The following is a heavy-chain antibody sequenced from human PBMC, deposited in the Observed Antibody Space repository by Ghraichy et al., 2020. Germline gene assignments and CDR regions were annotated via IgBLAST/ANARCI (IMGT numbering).Heavy chain of an antibody. D-gene: IGHD1-1*01. CDR3: ARGFYTRIQLRSWAFDI. Sequence: SETLSLTCTVSAGSVSSGNYYWSWIRQPPGKGLEWIGYIYSSGSTTYNPSLKSRVTISADTSKNQFSLKLSSVTAADTAVYYCARGFYTRIQLRSWAFDIWGQGTMVTVSS. J-gene: IGHJ3*02. CDR2: IYSSGST. CDR1: AGSVSSGNYY. V-gene: IGHV4-61*01.